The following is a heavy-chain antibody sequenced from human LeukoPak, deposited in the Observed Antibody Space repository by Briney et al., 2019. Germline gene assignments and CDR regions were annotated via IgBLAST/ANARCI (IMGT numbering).Heavy chain of an antibody. Sequence: GGSLRLSCAASGFTFSSYSMNWVRQAPGKGLEWVSSISSSSSYIYYADSVKGQFTISRDNAKNSLYLQMNSLRAEDTAVYYCARERDTAMGNDAFDIWGQGTMVTVSS. D-gene: IGHD5-18*01. V-gene: IGHV3-21*01. CDR1: GFTFSSYS. CDR3: ARERDTAMGNDAFDI. J-gene: IGHJ3*02. CDR2: ISSSSSYI.